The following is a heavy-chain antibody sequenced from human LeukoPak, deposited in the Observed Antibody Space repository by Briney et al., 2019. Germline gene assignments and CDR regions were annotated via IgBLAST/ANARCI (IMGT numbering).Heavy chain of an antibody. D-gene: IGHD2-2*01. CDR1: GFTVSSNY. Sequence: GGSLRLSCAASGFTVSSNYMSWVRQAPGKGLEWVSVIYSGGSTYYADSVKGRFTISRDNSKNTLYLQMNSLRAEDTAVYYCTSVVVPAAIRSLVDYYYYMDVWGKGTTVTVSS. V-gene: IGHV3-66*02. J-gene: IGHJ6*03. CDR3: TSVVVPAAIRSLVDYYYYMDV. CDR2: IYSGGST.